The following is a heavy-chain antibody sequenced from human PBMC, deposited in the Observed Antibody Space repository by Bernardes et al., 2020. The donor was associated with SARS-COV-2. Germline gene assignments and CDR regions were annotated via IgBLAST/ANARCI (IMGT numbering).Heavy chain of an antibody. CDR3: AGSSCGIDCYIGGLRSWDCGMDV. CDR2: IYSSGNS. CDR1: GGSISSSNFY. D-gene: IGHD2-21*02. J-gene: IGHJ6*02. V-gene: IGHV4-39*01. Sequence: SETLSLTCTVSGGSISSSNFYWGWIRQATGKGLEWIGSIYSSGNSYYSPSLQSRVTESVDTSKNPFSLRLSFVTAADTAVYYCAGSSCGIDCYIGGLRSWDCGMDVWGQGIPVTVSS.